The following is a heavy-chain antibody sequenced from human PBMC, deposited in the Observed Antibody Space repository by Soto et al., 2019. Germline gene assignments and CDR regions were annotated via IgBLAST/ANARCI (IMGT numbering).Heavy chain of an antibody. D-gene: IGHD2-2*01. CDR3: ARGIVVVPAGPWDV. CDR1: GYTFSAFW. CDR2: IDPRDSYS. V-gene: IGHV5-10-1*01. Sequence: PGESLKISCQASGYTFSAFWITWVRQMPGKGLEWMATIDPRDSYSNYSLSFQGHVTISADKSIGSAYLHWSTLEASDTAIYYCARGIVVVPAGPWDVWGQGTTVTVSS. J-gene: IGHJ6*02.